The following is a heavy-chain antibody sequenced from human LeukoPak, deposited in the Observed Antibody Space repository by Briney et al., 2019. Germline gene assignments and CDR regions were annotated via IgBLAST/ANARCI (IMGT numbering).Heavy chain of an antibody. CDR1: GFTFSSYG. CDR2: IWYDGSNK. CDR3: ARQYYDFWSGYFDY. Sequence: GRSLRLSCAASGFTFSSYGVHWVRQAPGKGLEWVAVIWYDGSNKYYADSVKGRFTISRDNSKNTLYLQMNSLRAEDTAVYYCARQYYDFWSGYFDYWGQGTLVTVSS. D-gene: IGHD3-3*01. J-gene: IGHJ4*02. V-gene: IGHV3-33*01.